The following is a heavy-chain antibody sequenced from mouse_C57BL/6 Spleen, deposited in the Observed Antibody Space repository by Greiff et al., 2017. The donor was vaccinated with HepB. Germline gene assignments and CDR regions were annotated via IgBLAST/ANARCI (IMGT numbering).Heavy chain of an antibody. Sequence: EVKLQESGGGLVQPKGSLKLSCAASGFSFNTYAMNWVRQAPGEGLEWVARIRSKSNNYATYYADSVKARFTISRDDSESMLDMQMNNLNTEDTAMYYCVRHSLNYYGSSLSYWYFDVWGTGTTVTVSS. CDR3: VRHSLNYYGSSLSYWYFDV. CDR1: GFSFNTYA. V-gene: IGHV10-1*01. J-gene: IGHJ1*03. CDR2: IRSKSNNYAT. D-gene: IGHD1-1*01.